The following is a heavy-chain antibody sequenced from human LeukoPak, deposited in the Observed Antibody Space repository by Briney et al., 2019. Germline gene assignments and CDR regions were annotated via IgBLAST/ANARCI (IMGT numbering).Heavy chain of an antibody. CDR2: ISGGAIST. CDR1: GFTFSSYG. V-gene: IGHV3-23*01. J-gene: IGHJ3*02. D-gene: IGHD3-10*01. Sequence: GGSLRLSCAASGFTFSSYGMSWVRQAPGKGLEWVSAISGGAISTYYADSVKGRFTISRDSFKNTLYLQMNSLRPEDTAVYYCAKEGDYYGSGSYRDGFDIWGQGTRATVSS. CDR3: AKEGDYYGSGSYRDGFDI.